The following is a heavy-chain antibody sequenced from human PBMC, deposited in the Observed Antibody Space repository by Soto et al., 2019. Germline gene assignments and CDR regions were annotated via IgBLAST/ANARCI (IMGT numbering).Heavy chain of an antibody. CDR3: ARGRHRYCTNGVCYTGRSLFRDGMDV. J-gene: IGHJ6*02. CDR2: IYYSGST. Sequence: SETLSLTCTVSGGSISSGGYYWSWIRQHPGKGLEWIGYIYYSGSTYYNPSLKSRVTISVDTSKNQFSLKLSSVTAADTAVYYCARGRHRYCTNGVCYTGRSLFRDGMDVWGQGTTVTVSS. CDR1: GGSISSGGYY. V-gene: IGHV4-31*03. D-gene: IGHD2-8*01.